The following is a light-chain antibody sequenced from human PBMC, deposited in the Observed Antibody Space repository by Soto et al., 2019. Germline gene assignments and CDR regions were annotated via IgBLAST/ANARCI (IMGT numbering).Light chain of an antibody. CDR1: QSVSSSY. J-gene: IGKJ4*01. CDR2: GAS. CDR3: PPYATAPTI. V-gene: IGKV3-20*01. Sequence: RQSKDRMSVAPGKIVALGGRRSQSVSSSYLAWYQQKPGQAPRLLIYGASSRATGIPDRFSGSQSATDFTGLRSRQACGASLPYYWPPYATAPTIIGGGTKVDIK.